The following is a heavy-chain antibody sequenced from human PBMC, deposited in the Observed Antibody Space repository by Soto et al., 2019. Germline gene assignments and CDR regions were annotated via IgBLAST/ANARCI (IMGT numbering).Heavy chain of an antibody. CDR3: AKDLVDDYGDFEAFDI. J-gene: IGHJ3*02. Sequence: EVQLLESGGGLVQPGGSLRLSCAASGFTFSSYAMSWVRQAPGKGLEWVSAISGSGGSTYYADSVKGRFTISRDNSKNTLYRQMNSLRAEDTAVYYCAKDLVDDYGDFEAFDIGGQGTMVTFSP. CDR2: ISGSGGST. D-gene: IGHD4-17*01. CDR1: GFTFSSYA. V-gene: IGHV3-23*01.